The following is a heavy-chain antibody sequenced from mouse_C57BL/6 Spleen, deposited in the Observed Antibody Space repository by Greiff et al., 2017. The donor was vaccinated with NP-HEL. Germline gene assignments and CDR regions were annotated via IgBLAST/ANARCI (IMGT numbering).Heavy chain of an antibody. V-gene: IGHV1-26*01. D-gene: IGHD2-4*01. CDR2: INPNNGGT. CDR1: GYTFTDYY. J-gene: IGHJ4*01. CDR3: ARSGYDSAMDY. Sequence: EVKLQQSGPELVKPGASVKISCKASGYTFTDYYMNWVKQSHGKSLEWIGDINPNNGGTSYNQKFKGKATLTVDKSSSTAYMELRSLTSEDSAVYYCARSGYDSAMDYWGQGTSVTVSS.